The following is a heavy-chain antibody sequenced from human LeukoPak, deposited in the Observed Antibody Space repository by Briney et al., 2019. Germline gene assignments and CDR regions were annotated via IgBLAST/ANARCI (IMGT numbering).Heavy chain of an antibody. CDR2: ISGDGGST. CDR1: GCTFDDYA. J-gene: IGHJ4*02. Sequence: PGGSLRLSCAASGCTFDDYAMHWVRQAPGKGLEWVSLISGDGGSTYYADSVKGRFTISRDNSKNSLYLQMNSLRTEDTALYYCAKSNYYDSSGYYASWGQGTLVTVSS. CDR3: AKSNYYDSSGYYAS. V-gene: IGHV3-43*02. D-gene: IGHD3-22*01.